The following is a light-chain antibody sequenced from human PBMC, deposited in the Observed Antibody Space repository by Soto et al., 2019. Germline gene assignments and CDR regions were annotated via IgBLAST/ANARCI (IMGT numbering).Light chain of an antibody. CDR3: QQSYSTLYT. Sequence: EIVLTQSPGTLSLSPGDRATLSCRASQSVSSSYLAWYQQKPGQAPRLLIYGASSRATGIPDRFSGSGSGTDFTLTISSLQPEDFATYYCQQSYSTLYTFGQGTKLEIK. CDR2: GAS. CDR1: QSVSSSY. V-gene: IGKV3-20*01. J-gene: IGKJ2*01.